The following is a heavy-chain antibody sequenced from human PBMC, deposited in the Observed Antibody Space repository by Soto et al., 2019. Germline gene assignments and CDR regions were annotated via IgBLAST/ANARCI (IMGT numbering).Heavy chain of an antibody. CDR3: TRTVTTPTTPWFDP. J-gene: IGHJ5*02. D-gene: IGHD4-4*01. CDR1: GFTFSNAW. V-gene: IGHV3-15*01. Sequence: PGGSLRLSCAASGFTFSNAWMSWVRQAPGKGLEWVGRIKSKTDGGTTDYAAPVKGRFTISRDDSKNTLYLQMNSLKTEDTAVYYCTRTVTTPTTPWFDPWGQGTLVTVSS. CDR2: IKSKTDGGTT.